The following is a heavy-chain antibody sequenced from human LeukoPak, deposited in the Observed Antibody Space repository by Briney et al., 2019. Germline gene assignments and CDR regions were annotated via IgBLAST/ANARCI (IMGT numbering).Heavy chain of an antibody. D-gene: IGHD5-12*01. Sequence: ASVKVSCKASGYTFTSYDINWVRQATGQGLEWMGWMNPNSGNTGYAQKFQGRVTMTRNTPISTAYMELSSLRSEDTAVYYCASSSGYNFDFDYWGQGTLVTVSS. J-gene: IGHJ4*02. V-gene: IGHV1-8*01. CDR2: MNPNSGNT. CDR3: ASSSGYNFDFDY. CDR1: GYTFTSYD.